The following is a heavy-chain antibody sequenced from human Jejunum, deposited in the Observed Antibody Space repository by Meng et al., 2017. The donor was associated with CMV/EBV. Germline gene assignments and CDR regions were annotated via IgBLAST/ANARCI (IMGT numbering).Heavy chain of an antibody. CDR1: LTDYY. V-gene: IGHV1-2*02. CDR3: ARGGYDFWSAKSPFDY. D-gene: IGHD3-3*01. Sequence: LTDYYLPWVGKAPGPGLEWMAWINPNSGDTNYAQIFQGRITMTRDTSISAVYMELSSLTSDDTAVYYCARGGYDFWSAKSPFDYWGQGTLVTVSS. CDR2: INPNSGDT. J-gene: IGHJ4*02.